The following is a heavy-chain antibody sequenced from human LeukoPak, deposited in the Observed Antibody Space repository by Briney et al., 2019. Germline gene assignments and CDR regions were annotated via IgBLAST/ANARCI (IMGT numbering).Heavy chain of an antibody. Sequence: GGSLRLSCAASGFTFSSYSMNWVRQAPGKGLEWVSSISSSSSYIYYADSVKGRFTISRDNAKNSLYLQMNSLRAEDMALYYCAKGVTVTTPEFDYWGQGTLVTVSS. D-gene: IGHD4-11*01. J-gene: IGHJ4*02. V-gene: IGHV3-21*04. CDR2: ISSSSSYI. CDR3: AKGVTVTTPEFDY. CDR1: GFTFSSYS.